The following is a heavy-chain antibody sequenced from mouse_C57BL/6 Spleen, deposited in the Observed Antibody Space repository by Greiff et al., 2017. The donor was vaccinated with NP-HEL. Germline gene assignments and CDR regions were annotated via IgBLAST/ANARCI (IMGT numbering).Heavy chain of an antibody. J-gene: IGHJ2*01. CDR2: INPNNGGT. Sequence: VQLQQSGPELVKPGASVKIPCKASGYTFTDYNMDWVKQSHGKSLEWIGDINPNNGGTIYNQKFKGKATLTVDKSSSTAYMELRSLTSEDSAVYYCARRFPYYYYFDYWGQGTTLTVSS. CDR1: GYTFTDYN. CDR3: ARRFPYYYYFDY. D-gene: IGHD1-1*01. V-gene: IGHV1-18*01.